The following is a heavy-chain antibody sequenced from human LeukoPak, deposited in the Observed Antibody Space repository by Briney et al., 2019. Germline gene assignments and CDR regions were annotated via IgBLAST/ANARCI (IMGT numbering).Heavy chain of an antibody. CDR1: GFTFSSYS. J-gene: IGHJ4*02. CDR3: ARDPNTEYYFDY. V-gene: IGHV3-48*02. CDR2: ISSSSSTI. Sequence: GGSLRLSCAASGFTFSSYSMNWVRQAPGKGLEWASYISSSSSTIYYADSVKGLFTISRDNAKNSLYLQMNSLRDEDTAVYYCARDPNTEYYFDYWGQGTLVTVSS.